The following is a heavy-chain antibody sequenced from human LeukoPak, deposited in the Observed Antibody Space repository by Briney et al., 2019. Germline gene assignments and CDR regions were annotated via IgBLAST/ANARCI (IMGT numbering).Heavy chain of an antibody. CDR2: INHSGST. V-gene: IGHV4-34*01. D-gene: IGHD6-6*01. Sequence: SETLSLTCAVYGGSFSGYYWSWIRQPPGKGLEWIGEINHSGSTNYNPSLKSRVTISVDTSKNQFSLKLSSVTAADTAVYYCARMIRAPRYSGFDYWGQGTLVTVSS. J-gene: IGHJ4*02. CDR3: ARMIRAPRYSGFDY. CDR1: GGSFSGYY.